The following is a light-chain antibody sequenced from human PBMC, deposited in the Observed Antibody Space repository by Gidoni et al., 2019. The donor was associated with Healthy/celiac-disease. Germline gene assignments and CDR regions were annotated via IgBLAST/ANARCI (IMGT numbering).Light chain of an antibody. Sequence: QSALTQPHSASGSPGQSVTSSCTGTSSDIGGYNYVSWYQHHPGKAPKLMIYEVTKRPSGVPDRFSGSKSGDTASLTVSGLQAEDEAHYYCSSHAGADNFVIFGGGTQLTVL. J-gene: IGLJ2*01. CDR2: EVT. V-gene: IGLV2-8*01. CDR1: SSDIGGYNY. CDR3: SSHAGADNFVI.